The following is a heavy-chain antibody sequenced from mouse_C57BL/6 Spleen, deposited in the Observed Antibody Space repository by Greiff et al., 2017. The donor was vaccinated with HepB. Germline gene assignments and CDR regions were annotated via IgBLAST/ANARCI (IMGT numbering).Heavy chain of an antibody. D-gene: IGHD2-4*01. J-gene: IGHJ3*01. V-gene: IGHV1-55*01. CDR3: ARSNYDYDWFAY. Sequence: VQLQQPGAELVKPGASVKMSCKASGYTFTSYWITWVKQRPGQGLEWIGDIYPGSGSTNYNEKFKSKATLTVDTSSSTAYMQLSSLTSEDSAVYYCARSNYDYDWFAYWGQGTLVTVSA. CDR1: GYTFTSYW. CDR2: IYPGSGST.